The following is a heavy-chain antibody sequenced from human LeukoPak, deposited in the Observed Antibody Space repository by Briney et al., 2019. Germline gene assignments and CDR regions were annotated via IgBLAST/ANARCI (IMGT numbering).Heavy chain of an antibody. J-gene: IGHJ4*02. Sequence: GGSLRLSCAASGLTFSTYSMNWVRQAPGKGLEWVSYISSSGSTRYYADSVKGRFTISRDNAKNSLYLQINSLRAEDTALYYCARDSGITLLRGVIDYWGQGTLVTVSS. D-gene: IGHD3-10*01. CDR3: ARDSGITLLRGVIDY. CDR2: ISSSGSTR. V-gene: IGHV3-48*04. CDR1: GLTFSTYS.